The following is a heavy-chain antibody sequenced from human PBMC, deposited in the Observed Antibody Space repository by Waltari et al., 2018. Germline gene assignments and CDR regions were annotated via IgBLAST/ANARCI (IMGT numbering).Heavy chain of an antibody. CDR1: GYTLTELS. J-gene: IGHJ3*02. D-gene: IGHD3-3*01. CDR2: FDPEDGET. CDR3: ATALRMGVLRFLNEAFDI. V-gene: IGHV1-24*01. Sequence: QVQLVQSGAEVKKPGASVKVSCKVSGYTLTELSMHWVRQAPGKGLEWMGGFDPEDGETIYEQKFQGRVTMTEDTSTDTAYMELSSLRSEDTAVYYCATALRMGVLRFLNEAFDIWGQGTMVTVSS.